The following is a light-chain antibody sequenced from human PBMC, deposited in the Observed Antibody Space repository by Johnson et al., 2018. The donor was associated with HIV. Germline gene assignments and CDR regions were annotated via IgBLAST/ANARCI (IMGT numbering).Light chain of an antibody. J-gene: IGLJ1*01. CDR3: GTWDTSLSAYV. V-gene: IGLV1-51*02. CDR1: SSNIANNY. CDR2: ENN. Sequence: QAVLTQPPSVSAAPGQKVTISCSGSSSNIANNYVSWYQQFPGTAPKLLIYENNKRPSGIPDRFSGSKSGTSATLGITGLQTGDEAYYYCGTWDTSLSAYVFGTGTKVTVL.